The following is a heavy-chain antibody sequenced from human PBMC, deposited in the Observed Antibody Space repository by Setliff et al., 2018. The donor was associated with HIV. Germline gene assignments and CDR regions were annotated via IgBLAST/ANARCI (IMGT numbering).Heavy chain of an antibody. V-gene: IGHV1-18*01. CDR3: ARQFLDWSNDYYSRYYMDV. J-gene: IGHJ6*03. Sequence: ASVKVSCKAFGYDFTRYGISWVRQAPGQGLEWMGWISGYNGDTEYAQKVQGRLTVTTDKSRATGYMELRSLRSDDTAVYYCARQFLDWSNDYYSRYYMDVWGKGTTVTVSS. D-gene: IGHD3-3*01. CDR1: GYDFTRYG. CDR2: ISGYNGDT.